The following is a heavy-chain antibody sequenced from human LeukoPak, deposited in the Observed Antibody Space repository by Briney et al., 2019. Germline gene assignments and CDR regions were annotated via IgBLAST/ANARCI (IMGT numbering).Heavy chain of an antibody. Sequence: PSEALSLTCTVSGGSISSYYRSWIRQPPGKGLDWIGNIYYSGSTNYNPSLKSRVTVSVDTSKNQFSLKLSSVTAADTAVYYCARHGTLGSTTYPLDYWGQGTLVTVSS. J-gene: IGHJ4*02. V-gene: IGHV4-59*08. D-gene: IGHD1-26*01. CDR3: ARHGTLGSTTYPLDY. CDR1: GGSISSYY. CDR2: IYYSGST.